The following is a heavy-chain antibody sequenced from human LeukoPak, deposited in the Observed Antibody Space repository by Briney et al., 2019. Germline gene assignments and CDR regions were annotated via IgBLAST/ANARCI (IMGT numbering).Heavy chain of an antibody. Sequence: PSETLSLTCTVSGDSNSSYYWSWLRQPPGKGLEWFAYIHNSGHTNSNPSLKSRVTISIDTSKSQFSLELKSVTAADTAVYYCGRHGQDTGNYEAHFDYWGQGALVTVSS. CDR1: GDSNSSYY. J-gene: IGHJ4*02. CDR2: IHNSGHT. V-gene: IGHV4-59*08. D-gene: IGHD1-1*01. CDR3: GRHGQDTGNYEAHFDY.